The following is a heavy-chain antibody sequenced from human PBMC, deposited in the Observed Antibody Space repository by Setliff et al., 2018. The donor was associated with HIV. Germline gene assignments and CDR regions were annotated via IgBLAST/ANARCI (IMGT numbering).Heavy chain of an antibody. D-gene: IGHD6-19*01. CDR1: GGSFSGFY. Sequence: SETLSLTCAVYGGSFSGFYWNWIRQPPGKGLEWMGEINHSGSTNYNPSLKSRVTISVDTSKIQFSLRLSSVIAADTAVYYCARGPPGSSIGWYVGYWGQGTLVTVSS. CDR2: INHSGST. CDR3: ARGPPGSSIGWYVGY. J-gene: IGHJ4*02. V-gene: IGHV4-34*01.